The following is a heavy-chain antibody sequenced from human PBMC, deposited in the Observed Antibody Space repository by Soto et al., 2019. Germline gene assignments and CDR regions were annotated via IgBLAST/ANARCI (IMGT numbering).Heavy chain of an antibody. J-gene: IGHJ4*02. CDR1: GFTFSNYN. CDR3: ARERGPTTTYYRLDY. Sequence: EVQLVESGGGLVQPGGSLRLSCAASGFTFSNYNMNWVRQAPGKGLEWVSFIGHTGSTIHYADSVKGRFTISRDNAKNSLYLQMNSLRDEDTAVYYCARERGPTTTYYRLDYWGQGTLVTVSS. CDR2: IGHTGSTI. D-gene: IGHD2-2*01. V-gene: IGHV3-48*02.